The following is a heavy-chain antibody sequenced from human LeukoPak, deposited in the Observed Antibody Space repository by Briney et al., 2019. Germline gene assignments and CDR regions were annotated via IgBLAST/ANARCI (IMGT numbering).Heavy chain of an antibody. CDR3: ARALREFYGYDY. V-gene: IGHV1-69*06. J-gene: IGHJ4*02. D-gene: IGHD5-18*01. CDR2: IIPIFGTA. CDR1: GGTFSSYA. Sequence: SVKVSCKASGGTFSSYAISWVRQAPGQGLEWMGGIIPIFGTANYAQKFQGRVTITADKSTSTAYMELSSLRSEDTAVYYCARALREFYGYDYWGQGTLVTVSS.